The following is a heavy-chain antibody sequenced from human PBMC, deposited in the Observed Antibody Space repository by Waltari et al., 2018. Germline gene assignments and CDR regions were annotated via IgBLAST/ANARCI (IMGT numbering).Heavy chain of an antibody. J-gene: IGHJ3*01. CDR2: ISASGGTI. V-gene: IGHV3-23*01. CDR1: GFRFSSFA. D-gene: IGHD3-3*01. Sequence: EVRLLESGGDLVPPGGSLRLSCVASGFRFSSFAMSWVRQAPGKGLEWVSCISASGGTIYYADSVKGRFTISRDSSKNTLHLQMNSLRGEDTAVYYCAKEGVVVTLNAFDVWGQGTMVAVSS. CDR3: AKEGVVVTLNAFDV.